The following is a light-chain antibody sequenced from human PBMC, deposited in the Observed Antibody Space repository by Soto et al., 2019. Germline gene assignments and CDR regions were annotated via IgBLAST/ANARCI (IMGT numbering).Light chain of an antibody. CDR3: HQYNNWKT. CDR1: QSVSSD. J-gene: IGKJ1*01. Sequence: VVLTQSPATLSVSPKERDTLSCSASQSVSSDLAWFQQRPGQAPRLLIYDVSTRATGIPARFSGSGSGTEFTLTISSLQPEDFALYFCHQYNNWKTFGQGTKVDIK. V-gene: IGKV3-15*01. CDR2: DVS.